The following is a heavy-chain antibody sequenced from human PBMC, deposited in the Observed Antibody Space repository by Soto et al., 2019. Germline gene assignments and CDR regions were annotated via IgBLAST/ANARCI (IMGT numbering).Heavy chain of an antibody. J-gene: IGHJ4*02. CDR2: PYHRGST. CDR1: GYTISSGYF. Sequence: SETLSLTCAASGYTISSGYFWGCIRQPPAKGLAWIVSPYHRGSTHYNPSLKSRVTISVDTSKNQFSLKLSSVTAADTAVYYCARPLYYDSSGQVDYWGQGTLVT. V-gene: IGHV4-38-2*01. D-gene: IGHD3-22*01. CDR3: ARPLYYDSSGQVDY.